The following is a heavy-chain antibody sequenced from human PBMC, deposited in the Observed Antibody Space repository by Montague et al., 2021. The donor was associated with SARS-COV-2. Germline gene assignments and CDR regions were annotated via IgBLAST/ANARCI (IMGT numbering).Heavy chain of an antibody. CDR1: GVSITSTNW. CDR2: ISYGGIA. CDR3: AGKVLTVPADY. J-gene: IGHJ4*02. Sequence: SETLSLTCAVSGVSITSTNWWSLVRQPPGKGLEWIGEISYGGIATYNQSLKSRATISMDRSRNLFSLKLSSVTAADTAIYYCAGKVLTVPADYWGQGTLVTVS. V-gene: IGHV4-4*02. D-gene: IGHD4-11*01.